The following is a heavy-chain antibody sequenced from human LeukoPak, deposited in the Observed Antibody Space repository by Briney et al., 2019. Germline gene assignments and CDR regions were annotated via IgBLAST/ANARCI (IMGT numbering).Heavy chain of an antibody. V-gene: IGHV3-33*06. CDR3: AKPTRGSGSFLIDF. J-gene: IGHJ4*02. CDR2: IWNDGSDK. Sequence: GGSLRLSCAASGFTFSSYGMHWARQAPGKGLEWVAVIWNDGSDKYYADSVKGRFTISRDNSKNTLYLQMNSLRAEDTAVYYCAKPTRGSGSFLIDFWGQGTLVTVSS. CDR1: GFTFSSYG. D-gene: IGHD1-26*01.